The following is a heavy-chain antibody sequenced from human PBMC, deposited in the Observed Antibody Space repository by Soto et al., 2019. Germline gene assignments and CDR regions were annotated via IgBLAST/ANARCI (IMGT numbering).Heavy chain of an antibody. CDR1: GGTFSSYT. J-gene: IGHJ4*02. V-gene: IGHV1-69*08. CDR2: VIPILGIA. CDR3: ARDLGYCSSGSCFPIGY. D-gene: IGHD2-15*01. Sequence: QVQLVQSWAEVKKPGSSVQVCCKASGGTFSSYTISWVRQAPGQGLEWMGRVIPILGIANYAQKFQGRVTITVDKTTSTAYMERSRLRSEDTAVYYCARDLGYCSSGSCFPIGYWGQGTLDTRS.